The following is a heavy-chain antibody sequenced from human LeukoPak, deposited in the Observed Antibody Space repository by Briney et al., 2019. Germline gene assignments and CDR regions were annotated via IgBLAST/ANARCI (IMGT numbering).Heavy chain of an antibody. J-gene: IGHJ4*02. D-gene: IGHD6-19*01. CDR1: GFTFSSYE. CDR2: ISSSGSTT. CDR3: ARDLSSGWYLSSASYYFDY. Sequence: GGSLRLSCAASGFTFSSYEMNWVRQAPGKGLEWVSYISSSGSTTYYADSVKGRFTISRDNAKNSLYLQMNSLRAEDTAVYYCARDLSSGWYLSSASYYFDYWGQGTLVTVSS. V-gene: IGHV3-48*03.